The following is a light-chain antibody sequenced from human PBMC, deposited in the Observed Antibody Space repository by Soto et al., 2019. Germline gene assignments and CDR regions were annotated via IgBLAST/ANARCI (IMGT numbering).Light chain of an antibody. CDR1: QAISNS. CDR3: QKYHSAPLT. V-gene: IGKV1-27*01. CDR2: AAS. J-gene: IGKJ4*01. Sequence: DIQVTQSPSSLSASVGDRVTSTCRASQAISNSLAWYQQKPGKVPKLLIYAASTLRSGVPSRFSGSGSGTDFTLTISGLQPEDVASYYCQKYHSAPLTFGGGT.